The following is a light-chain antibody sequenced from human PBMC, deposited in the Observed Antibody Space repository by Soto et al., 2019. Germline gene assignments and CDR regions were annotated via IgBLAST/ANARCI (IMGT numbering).Light chain of an antibody. Sequence: QSVLTQPPSVSAAPGQKVTISCSGSSSNIGNNYVSWYQQLPGTAPKLLIYDNNKRPSGIPDRFSGSKSGTSATLGITGLQTGDEADYYCGTWDSRLSTSVFGGGTQGTVL. V-gene: IGLV1-51*01. CDR3: GTWDSRLSTSV. J-gene: IGLJ2*01. CDR1: SSNIGNNY. CDR2: DNN.